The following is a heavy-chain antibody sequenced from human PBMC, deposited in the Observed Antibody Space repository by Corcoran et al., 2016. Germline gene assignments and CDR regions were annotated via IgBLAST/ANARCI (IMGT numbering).Heavy chain of an antibody. V-gene: IGHV4-31*03. D-gene: IGHD2-2*02. CDR2: IYYSGST. J-gene: IGHJ6*02. Sequence: QVQLQESGPGLVKPSQTLSLTCTVSGGSISSGGYYWSWIRQHPGKGLEWIGYIYYSGSTYYNPSLKSRVTISVDTSKNQFSLKLSSVTAADTAGYYCARGYCRSTSCYSPYYGMDVWGQGTTVTVSS. CDR1: GGSISSGGYY. CDR3: ARGYCRSTSCYSPYYGMDV.